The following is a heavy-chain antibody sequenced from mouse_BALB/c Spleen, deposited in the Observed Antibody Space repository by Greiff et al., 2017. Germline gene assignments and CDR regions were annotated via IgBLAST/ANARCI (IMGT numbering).Heavy chain of an antibody. Sequence: EVKLMESGGGLVKPGGSLKLSCAASGFTFSSYAMSWVRQTPEKRLEWVASISSGGSTYYPDSVKGRFTISRDNARNILYLQMSSLRSEDTAMYYCARGLDDYGSSYGYWGQGTTLTVSS. D-gene: IGHD1-1*01. CDR2: ISSGGST. V-gene: IGHV5-6-5*01. CDR3: ARGLDDYGSSYGY. J-gene: IGHJ2*01. CDR1: GFTFSSYA.